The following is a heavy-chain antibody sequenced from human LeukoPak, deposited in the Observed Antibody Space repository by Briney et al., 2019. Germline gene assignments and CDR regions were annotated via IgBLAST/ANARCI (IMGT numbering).Heavy chain of an antibody. CDR2: IYYSGST. V-gene: IGHV4-31*03. J-gene: IGHJ2*01. Sequence: PSETLSLTCTVSGGSFSSGSYYWSWIRQHPGRGLEWIGHIYYSGSTYYNPSLQGRVSVSVDTSKNQFSLKLSSVTAADTAVYSCARDLTWDFDLWGRGTRATVSS. CDR3: ARDLTWDFDL. D-gene: IGHD4/OR15-4a*01. CDR1: GGSFSSGSYY.